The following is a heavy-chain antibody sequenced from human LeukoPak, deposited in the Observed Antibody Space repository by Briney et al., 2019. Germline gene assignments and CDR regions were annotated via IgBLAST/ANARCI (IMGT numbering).Heavy chain of an antibody. CDR1: GYRLTDNW. Sequence: GESLKISCKISGYRLTDNWIGWVRQVPGKGLEWLGLIYPGDSATRYSPLFQGQATFSEDMSISTAYLQLSGLRASDAAIYYCVRFGLTRSLHYGGQGTVVTVS. D-gene: IGHD1-14*01. V-gene: IGHV5-51*01. CDR3: VRFGLTRSLHY. CDR2: IYPGDSAT. J-gene: IGHJ4*02.